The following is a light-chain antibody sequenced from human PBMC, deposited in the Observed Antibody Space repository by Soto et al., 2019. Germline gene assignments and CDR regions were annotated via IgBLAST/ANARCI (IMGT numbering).Light chain of an antibody. CDR2: GAS. CDR3: EQYGRSPMFT. CDR1: QSVSSNY. Sequence: EIVLTQSPGTLSLSPGERATLSCRASQSVSSNYLAWYQQKPGQAPRLLIYGASRGAAGSPDRFSGSGSGTDFTLTINSLEPEDSAVYFCEQYGRSPMFTFGQGTKLEIK. J-gene: IGKJ2*01. V-gene: IGKV3-20*01.